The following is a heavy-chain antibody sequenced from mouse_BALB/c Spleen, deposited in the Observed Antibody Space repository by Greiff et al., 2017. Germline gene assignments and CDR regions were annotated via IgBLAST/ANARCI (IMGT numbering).Heavy chain of an antibody. V-gene: IGHV1-69*02. CDR2: IDPSDSET. J-gene: IGHJ1*01. CDR1: GYTFTSYW. CDR3: ARLGRYGDFEG. D-gene: IGHD4-1*01. Sequence: QVQLQQPGAELVKPGAPVKLSCKASGYTFTSYWMNWVKQRPGRGLEWIGRIDPSDSETHYNQKFKDKATLTVDKSSSTAYIQLSSLTSEDSAVYDCARLGRYGDFEGWGAGTTVTVSS.